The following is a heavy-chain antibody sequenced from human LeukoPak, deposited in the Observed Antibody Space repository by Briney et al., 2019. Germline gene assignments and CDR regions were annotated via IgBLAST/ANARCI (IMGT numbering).Heavy chain of an antibody. Sequence: GESLKISCKGSGYSFTSYWIGWVRQMPGKGLEWMGIIYPGDSDTRYSPSFQGQVTISADKSISTAYLQWSSLKASDTAMYYCARILTSVDYYMDVWGKGTTVTVSS. CDR2: IYPGDSDT. CDR3: ARILTSVDYYMDV. J-gene: IGHJ6*03. CDR1: GYSFTSYW. V-gene: IGHV5-51*01.